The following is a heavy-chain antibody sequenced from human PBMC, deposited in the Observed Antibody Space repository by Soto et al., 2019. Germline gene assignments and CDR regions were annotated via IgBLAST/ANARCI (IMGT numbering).Heavy chain of an antibody. J-gene: IGHJ6*02. CDR2: IIPIFGTA. V-gene: IGHV1-69*13. CDR3: ARVRGSSHYYYGMYV. Sequence: GASVKVSCKASGGTFSSYAISWVRQATGQGLEWMGGIIPIFGTANYAQKFQGRVTITADESTSTAYMELSSLRSEDTAVYYCARVRGSSHYYYGMYVWGQGTTVTVSS. CDR1: GGTFSSYA.